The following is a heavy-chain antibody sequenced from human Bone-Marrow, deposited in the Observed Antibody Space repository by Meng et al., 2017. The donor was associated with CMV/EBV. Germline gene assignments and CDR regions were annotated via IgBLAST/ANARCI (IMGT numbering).Heavy chain of an antibody. CDR3: ARGTEADIVVVPAANWVYYYYYGMDV. CDR1: GFTFSSYS. V-gene: IGHV3-21*01. Sequence: GESLKISCAASGFTFSSYSMNWVRQAPGKGLEWVSSISSSSSYIYYADSVKGRFTISRDNAKNSLYLQMNSLRAEDTAVYYCARGTEADIVVVPAANWVYYYYYGMDVWGQGPTVTVSS. CDR2: ISSSSSYI. D-gene: IGHD2-2*01. J-gene: IGHJ6*02.